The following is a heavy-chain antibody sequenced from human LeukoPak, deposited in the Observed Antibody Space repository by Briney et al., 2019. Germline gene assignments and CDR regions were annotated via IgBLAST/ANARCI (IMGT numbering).Heavy chain of an antibody. D-gene: IGHD3-22*01. J-gene: IGHJ6*03. CDR1: GGSISSYY. V-gene: IGHV4-59*01. CDR3: ARVNPEAPRPWYYSYYMDV. Sequence: SETLSLTCTVSGGSISSYYWSWIRQPPGKGLEWIGYIYYSGSTNYNPSLKSRVTISVDTSKNQFSLKLSSVTAADTAVYYCARVNPEAPRPWYYSYYMDVWGKGPTVTAPS. CDR2: IYYSGST.